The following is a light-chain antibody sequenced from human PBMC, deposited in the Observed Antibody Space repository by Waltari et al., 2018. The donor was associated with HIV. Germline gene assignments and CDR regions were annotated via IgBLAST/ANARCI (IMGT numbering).Light chain of an antibody. J-gene: IGLJ3*02. CDR2: ANT. Sequence: QSALTQPPSVSGAPGQRVTISCTGTSSNIGTGSDVHWYQQLPGTAPNLLIYANTNRPSGVPDRFSGATSGTSASLAITGLQAEDEADYYCQSYDSRLSGSVFGGGTKLTVL. V-gene: IGLV1-40*01. CDR3: QSYDSRLSGSV. CDR1: SSNIGTGSD.